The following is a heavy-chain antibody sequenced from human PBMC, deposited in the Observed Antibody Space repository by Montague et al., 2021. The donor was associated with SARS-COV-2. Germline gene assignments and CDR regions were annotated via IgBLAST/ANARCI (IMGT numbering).Heavy chain of an antibody. J-gene: IGHJ3*02. Sequence: SETLSLTCSVSGDSISRSHYFWAWIRQPPGTGLEWIGSIYFTGKTYYHPSLKSRVTISIDTSKNHFSLRLSSVTAADSAVFYCARWGLNHAFDIWGLGTMITISS. V-gene: IGHV4-39*02. CDR1: GDSISRSHYF. CDR3: ARWGLNHAFDI. D-gene: IGHD1-14*01. CDR2: IYFTGKT.